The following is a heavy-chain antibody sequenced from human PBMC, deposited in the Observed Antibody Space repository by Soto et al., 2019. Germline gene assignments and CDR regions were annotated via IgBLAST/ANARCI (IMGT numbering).Heavy chain of an antibody. CDR2: INFDGSAT. Sequence: GGSLRLSCAVSGLTFSSSWMHWVRQGPGKGLVWVSRINFDGSATHYADSVQGRFTISRDNAKNVLYLQMTNLSAEDTAVYYCARDRGNYNGIFDYWGQGTLVTVSS. J-gene: IGHJ4*02. CDR1: GLTFSSSW. CDR3: ARDRGNYNGIFDY. V-gene: IGHV3-74*01. D-gene: IGHD4-4*01.